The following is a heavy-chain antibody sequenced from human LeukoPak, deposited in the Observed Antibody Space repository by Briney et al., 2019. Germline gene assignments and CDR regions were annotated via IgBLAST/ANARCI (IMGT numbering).Heavy chain of an antibody. CDR3: ARVSVSGYGYYYFDY. J-gene: IGHJ4*02. D-gene: IGHD5-12*01. CDR1: GGSISDSRYF. CDR2: IYYTGAT. Sequence: SETLSLTCTVSGGSISDSRYFWAWIRQPPGKGLEWIGTIYYTGATYYFPSLRGRVTISVDTSKNQFSLKLNSLTAADTAVYYCARVSVSGYGYYYFDYWGQGTLVTVSS. V-gene: IGHV4-39*01.